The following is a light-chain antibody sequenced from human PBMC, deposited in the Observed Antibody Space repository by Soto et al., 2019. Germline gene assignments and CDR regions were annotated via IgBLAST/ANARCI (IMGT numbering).Light chain of an antibody. CDR3: QQANSFPRT. CDR1: PAINPW. CDR2: AAS. Sequence: DIQMTPSPISVSASVGDRVPIPCRASPAINPWVARFQPKTGKGPKLLIYAASNLQTGVPSRFSGSGSGTDFTLTISSLQPEDFATYYCQQANSFPRTFGQGTKVEIK. V-gene: IGKV1D-12*01. J-gene: IGKJ1*01.